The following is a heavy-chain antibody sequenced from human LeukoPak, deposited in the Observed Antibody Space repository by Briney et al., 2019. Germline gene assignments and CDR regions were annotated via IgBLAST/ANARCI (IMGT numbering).Heavy chain of an antibody. Sequence: SETLSLTCTVSGGSISSYYWSRIRQPPGKGLEWIGYIYYSGSTNYNPSLKSRVTISVDTSKNQFSLKLSSVTAADTAVYYCARQPVRAMGSGELLFVYWGQRTLVTVSS. CDR2: IYYSGST. V-gene: IGHV4-59*08. CDR1: GGSISSYY. CDR3: ARQPVRAMGSGELLFVY. J-gene: IGHJ4*02. D-gene: IGHD3-10*01.